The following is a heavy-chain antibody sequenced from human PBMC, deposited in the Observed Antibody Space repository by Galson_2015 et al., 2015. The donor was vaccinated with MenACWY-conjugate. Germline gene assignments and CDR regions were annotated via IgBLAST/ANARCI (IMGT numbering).Heavy chain of an antibody. J-gene: IGHJ4*01. V-gene: IGHV1-2*02. Sequence: SVKVSCKASGYPFTAYFIHWARQAPGQGLQWMGWIDPQSGGANYSQNFQVRVTMTRDTSISTAYMDLSSLRSDDTAVYYCTRDRHPPSAPFDYWGQGTLVTVSS. CDR3: TRDRHPPSAPFDY. D-gene: IGHD2-2*01. CDR1: GYPFTAYF. CDR2: IDPQSGGA.